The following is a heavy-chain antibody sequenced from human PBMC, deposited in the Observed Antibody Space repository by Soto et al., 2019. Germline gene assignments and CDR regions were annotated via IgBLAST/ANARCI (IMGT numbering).Heavy chain of an antibody. CDR3: ASSPYYDILTDYLDY. J-gene: IGHJ4*02. V-gene: IGHV1-46*03. Sequence: ASVKVSCKASGGSFSSYSISWVRQAPGQGLEWMGIINPSGGSTSYAQKFQGRVTMTRDTSTSTVYMELSSLRSEDTAVYYCASSPYYDILTDYLDYWGQGTLVTVSS. CDR2: INPSGGST. D-gene: IGHD3-9*01. CDR1: GGSFSSYS.